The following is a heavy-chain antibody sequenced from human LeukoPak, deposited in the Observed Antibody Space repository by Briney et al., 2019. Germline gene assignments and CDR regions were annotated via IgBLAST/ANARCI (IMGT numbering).Heavy chain of an antibody. Sequence: GGSLRLSCAASGFTFSSYSMNWVRQAPGKGLEWVSCISSSSSYIYYADSVKGRFTISRDNAKNSLYLQMNSMRAEDTAVYYCARDWSFSFYYGSGGLDYWGQGTLVTVSS. CDR3: ARDWSFSFYYGSGGLDY. CDR2: ISSSSSYI. D-gene: IGHD3-10*01. J-gene: IGHJ4*02. CDR1: GFTFSSYS. V-gene: IGHV3-21*04.